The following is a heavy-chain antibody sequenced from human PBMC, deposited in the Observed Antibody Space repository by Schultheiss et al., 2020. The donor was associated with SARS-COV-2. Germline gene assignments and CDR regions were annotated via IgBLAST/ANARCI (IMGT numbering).Heavy chain of an antibody. D-gene: IGHD3-22*01. Sequence: GESLKISCAASGFTFSSYAMSWVRQAPGKGLEWVSVIYSGGRIYYADSVKGRFAISRDNSKTTLYLQMNSLRAEDTAVYYCAKGGGDYYDSSGPNGAGGLDAFDIWGQGTMVTVSS. CDR1: GFTFSSYA. V-gene: IGHV3-23*03. J-gene: IGHJ3*02. CDR2: IYSGGRI. CDR3: AKGGGDYYDSSGPNGAGGLDAFDI.